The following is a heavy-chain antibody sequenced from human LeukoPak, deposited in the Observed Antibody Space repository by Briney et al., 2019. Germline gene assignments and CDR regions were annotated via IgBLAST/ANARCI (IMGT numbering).Heavy chain of an antibody. CDR3: ARGYGGNSLFDY. J-gene: IGHJ4*02. CDR2: INHSGST. D-gene: IGHD4-23*01. CDR1: GGSFSGYY. Sequence: SETLSLTCAVYGGSFSGYYWSWIRQPPGKGLEWIGEINHSGSTNYNPSLKSRVTISVDTSKNQFSLKPSSVSAADTAVYYCARGYGGNSLFDYWGQGTLVTVSS. V-gene: IGHV4-34*01.